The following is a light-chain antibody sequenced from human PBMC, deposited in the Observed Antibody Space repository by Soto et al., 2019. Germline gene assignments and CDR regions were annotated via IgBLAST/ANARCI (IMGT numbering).Light chain of an antibody. CDR2: GAS. Sequence: ESVLTQSPGTLSLSPGERATLSCRASQSVSSNYLAWYQQKPGQAPRLLIYGASTRATGIPDRFSGSGSGTDFTLNISRLEPEDSAVYYCQQYGSSPTWTFGQGTMGEI. J-gene: IGKJ1*01. V-gene: IGKV3-20*01. CDR1: QSVSSNY. CDR3: QQYGSSPTWT.